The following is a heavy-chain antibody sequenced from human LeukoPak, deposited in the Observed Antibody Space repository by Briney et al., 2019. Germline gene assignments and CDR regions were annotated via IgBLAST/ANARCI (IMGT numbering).Heavy chain of an antibody. CDR2: ISWDGGST. Sequence: GGSLRLSCAASGFTFDDYAMHWVRQAPGKGLEWVSLISWDGGSTYYADSVKGRFTISRDNSKNSLYLQMNSLRAEDTALYYCAKDRSSGWSYYSDYWGQGTLVTVSS. CDR3: AKDRSSGWSYYSDY. CDR1: GFTFDDYA. D-gene: IGHD6-19*01. V-gene: IGHV3-43D*03. J-gene: IGHJ4*02.